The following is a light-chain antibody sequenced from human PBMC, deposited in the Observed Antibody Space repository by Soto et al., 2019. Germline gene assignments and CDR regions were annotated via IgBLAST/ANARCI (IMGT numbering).Light chain of an antibody. CDR1: SSNIGNNY. V-gene: IGLV1-51*02. J-gene: IGLJ1*01. CDR3: ETWDSSLSAGV. CDR2: ENN. Sequence: QSVLTQPPSVSAAPGQKVTISCSGSSSNIGNNYVAWYQQFPGAAPKLLIYENNKRPSGIPDRFSGSKSGTSATLGITGLQTGDEADYYCETWDSSLSAGVFGTGTKVTVL.